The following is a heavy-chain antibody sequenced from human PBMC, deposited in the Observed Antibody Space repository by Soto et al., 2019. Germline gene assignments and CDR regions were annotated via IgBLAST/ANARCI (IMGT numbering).Heavy chain of an antibody. V-gene: IGHV1-46*01. Sequence: GASVKVSCKASGYTFTSYYMHWVRQAPGQGLEWMGIINPSGGSTSYAQKFQGQVTISADKSISTAYLQWSSLKASDTAMYYCASTGTTGTTAYYYYGMDVWGQGTTVTVSS. CDR2: INPSGGST. CDR1: GYTFTSYY. D-gene: IGHD1-1*01. J-gene: IGHJ6*02. CDR3: ASTGTTGTTAYYYYGMDV.